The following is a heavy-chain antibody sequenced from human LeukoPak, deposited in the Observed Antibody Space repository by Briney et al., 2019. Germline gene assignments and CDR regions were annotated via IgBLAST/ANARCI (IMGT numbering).Heavy chain of an antibody. V-gene: IGHV3-23*01. CDR1: GFTFSSYA. CDR3: AKLSYYGSSGNDAFDI. CDR2: ISGSGGST. Sequence: PGGSLRLSCAASGFTFSSYAMSWVRQAPGKGLEWVSAISGSGGSTYYADSVKGRFTISRDNSKNTLYLQMNSLRAEDTAVYYCAKLSYYGSSGNDAFDIWGQGTMVTVSS. D-gene: IGHD3-22*01. J-gene: IGHJ3*02.